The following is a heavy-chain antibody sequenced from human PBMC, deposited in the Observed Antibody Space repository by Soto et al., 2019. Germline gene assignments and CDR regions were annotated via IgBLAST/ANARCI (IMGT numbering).Heavy chain of an antibody. CDR1: GGSISSYY. CDR2: IYYSGST. J-gene: IGHJ4*02. D-gene: IGHD2-2*01. V-gene: IGHV4-59*01. Sequence: SETLSLTCTVCGGSISSYYWSWIRQPPGKGLEWIGYIYYSGSTNYNPSLKSRVTISVDTSKNQFSLKLSSVTAADTAVYYCARDRGYCSSTSCYFYFDYWGQGTLVTVSS. CDR3: ARDRGYCSSTSCYFYFDY.